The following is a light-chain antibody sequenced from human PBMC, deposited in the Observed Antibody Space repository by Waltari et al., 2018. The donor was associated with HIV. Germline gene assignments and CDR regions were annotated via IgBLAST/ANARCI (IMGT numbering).Light chain of an antibody. V-gene: IGLV1-40*01. CDR2: NTF. J-gene: IGLJ3*02. CDR1: SPNIGAGFD. Sequence: QSVLTQPPSVSGAPGQRVTISCSGSSPNIGAGFDVHWYQHLPGTAPKLLIYNTFKLPSGVPDRFSGSKSGTSASLAITGLQAEDEADYYCQSYDSTLTGVFGGGTKLTVL. CDR3: QSYDSTLTGV.